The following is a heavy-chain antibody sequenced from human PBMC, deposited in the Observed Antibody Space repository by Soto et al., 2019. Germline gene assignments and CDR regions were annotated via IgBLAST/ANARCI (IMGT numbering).Heavy chain of an antibody. CDR1: GFTFSSYA. Sequence: PGGSLRLSCAASGFTFSSYAMSWVHQAPGKGLEWVSAISGSGGSTYYADSVKGRFTISRDNSKNTLYLQMNSLRAEDTAVYYCAKDQVGAYWFDSWGQGTLVIVSS. CDR3: AKDQVGAYWFDS. D-gene: IGHD1-26*01. J-gene: IGHJ5*01. CDR2: ISGSGGST. V-gene: IGHV3-23*01.